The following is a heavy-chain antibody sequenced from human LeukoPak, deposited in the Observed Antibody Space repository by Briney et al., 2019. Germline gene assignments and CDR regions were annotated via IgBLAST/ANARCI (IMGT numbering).Heavy chain of an antibody. V-gene: IGHV1-8*01. J-gene: IGHJ3*02. CDR1: GYTFTSYD. CDR2: MNPNSGNT. Sequence: ASVKVSCKASGYTFTSYDINWVRQATGQGLEWMGWMNPNSGNTGHAQKFQGRVTMTRNTSISTAYMELSSLRSEDTAVYYCARGQYSSGWDDNAFDIWGQGTMVTVSS. D-gene: IGHD6-19*01. CDR3: ARGQYSSGWDDNAFDI.